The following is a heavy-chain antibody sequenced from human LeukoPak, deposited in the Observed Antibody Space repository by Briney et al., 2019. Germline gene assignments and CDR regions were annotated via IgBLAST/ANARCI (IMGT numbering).Heavy chain of an antibody. CDR2: INSDGSNT. CDR3: ATDRA. J-gene: IGHJ5*02. V-gene: IGHV3-74*01. CDR1: GFTFSNYW. Sequence: GGSLRLSCAVSGFTFSNYWMHWVRQAPGKGLVWVSRINSDGSNTNYADSVRGRFTISRDNAKNTVCLQMNSLRAEDTAVYYCATDRAWGQGTLVTVSS.